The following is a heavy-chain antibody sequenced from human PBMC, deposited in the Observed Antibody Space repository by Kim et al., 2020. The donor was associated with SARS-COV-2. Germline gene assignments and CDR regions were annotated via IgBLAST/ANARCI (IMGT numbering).Heavy chain of an antibody. CDR3: AKENTAMVTFFDY. D-gene: IGHD5-18*01. J-gene: IGHJ4*02. V-gene: IGHV3-33*06. Sequence: YADSVKGRFTISRDNSKNTLYLQMNSLRAEDTAVYYCAKENTAMVTFFDYWGQGTLVTVSS.